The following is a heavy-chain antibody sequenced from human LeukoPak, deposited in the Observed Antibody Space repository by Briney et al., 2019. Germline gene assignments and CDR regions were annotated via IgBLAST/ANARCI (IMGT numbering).Heavy chain of an antibody. CDR2: IYYSGST. CDR3: ARRYSSGWYGYYYDSSGYSGYFDY. J-gene: IGHJ4*02. V-gene: IGHV4-39*01. CDR1: GGSISSSSYY. D-gene: IGHD3-22*01. Sequence: SETLSLTCTVSGGSISSSSYYWGWIRQPPGKGLEWIGSIYYSGSTYYNPSLKSRVTISVDTSKNQFSLKLSSATAADTAVYYCARRYSSGWYGYYYDSSGYSGYFDYWGQGTLVTVSS.